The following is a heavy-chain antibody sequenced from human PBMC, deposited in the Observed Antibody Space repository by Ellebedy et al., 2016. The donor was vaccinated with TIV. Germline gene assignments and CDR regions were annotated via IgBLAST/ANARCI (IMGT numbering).Heavy chain of an antibody. CDR2: VSINGGST. CDR1: GFTFNSYA. V-gene: IGHV3-23*01. CDR3: ARDSSGWYDY. J-gene: IGHJ4*02. D-gene: IGHD6-19*01. Sequence: GESLKISCAASGFTFNSYAMGWVRQAPGKGLEWVSTVSINGGSTYYADSMKGRFTISRDNAKNTLYLQLNSLRAEDTAVYYCARDSSGWYDYWGQGTLVTVSS.